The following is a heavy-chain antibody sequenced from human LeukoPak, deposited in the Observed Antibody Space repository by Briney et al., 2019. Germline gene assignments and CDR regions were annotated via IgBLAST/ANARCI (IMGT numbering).Heavy chain of an antibody. J-gene: IGHJ6*03. D-gene: IGHD2-2*01. Sequence: SETLSLTCAASGGSISSYYWSWIRQPPGKGPDWVGYMSYSRSTNYIPSLKSRVTISVATSKHQFSLKLSSVTAADTAVYYCARTLHCSSTSCRGYYYYYYMDVWGKGTTVTVSS. CDR2: MSYSRST. CDR1: GGSISSYY. CDR3: ARTLHCSSTSCRGYYYYYYMDV. V-gene: IGHV4-59*08.